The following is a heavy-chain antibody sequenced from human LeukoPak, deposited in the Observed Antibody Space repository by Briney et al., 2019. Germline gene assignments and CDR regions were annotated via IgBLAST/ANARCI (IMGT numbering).Heavy chain of an antibody. J-gene: IGHJ4*02. D-gene: IGHD2-2*01. CDR1: GYTFTSFG. CDR3: AREYCDTTSCYFPDY. Sequence: GASVKVSCKISGYTFTSFGISWVRQAPGQGLEWMGWSSTYNGNTNYAQKFQGRVTMTTDTSTTTAYMELRSLRSDDTAVYFCAREYCDTTSCYFPDYWGQGALVTVSS. V-gene: IGHV1-18*01. CDR2: SSTYNGNT.